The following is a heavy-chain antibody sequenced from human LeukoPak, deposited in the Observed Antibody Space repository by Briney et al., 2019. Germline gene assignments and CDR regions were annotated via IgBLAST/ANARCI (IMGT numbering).Heavy chain of an antibody. D-gene: IGHD6-19*01. CDR1: GYTFTHYD. Sequence: GASVKVSCKASGYTFTHYDINWVRQATGQGLEWMGWMNPNSGNSGYAQKFQGRFTITRDTSISTAYMELISLRSDDTAVYYCARGVPVAGTRWFDPWGQGTLVTVSS. CDR3: ARGVPVAGTRWFDP. J-gene: IGHJ5*02. CDR2: MNPNSGNS. V-gene: IGHV1-8*03.